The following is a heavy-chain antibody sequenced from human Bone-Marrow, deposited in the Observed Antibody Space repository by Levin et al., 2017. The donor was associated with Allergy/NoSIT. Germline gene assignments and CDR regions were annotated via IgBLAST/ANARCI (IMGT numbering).Heavy chain of an antibody. J-gene: IGHJ4*02. D-gene: IGHD6-13*01. Sequence: GESLKISCAASGFTLSTYAMTWVRQAPGKGLEWVSYISRSGNAIYGDSVKGRFSISRDNAKNSLYLQMSSLRAEDTAVYYCARDSGIAGADDYWGQGTLVTVSS. V-gene: IGHV3-48*01. CDR1: GFTLSTYA. CDR2: ISRSGNAI. CDR3: ARDSGIAGADDY.